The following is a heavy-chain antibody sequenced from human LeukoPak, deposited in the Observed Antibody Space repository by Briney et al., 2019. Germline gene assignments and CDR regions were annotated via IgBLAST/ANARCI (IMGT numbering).Heavy chain of an antibody. D-gene: IGHD3-10*01. CDR2: INHSGST. Sequence: SETLSLTCAVYGGSFSGYYWSWIRQPPGKGLEWIGEINHSGSTNYNPSLKSRVTISVDTSKNQFSLKLSSVTAADTAVYYCARYRYHYGSGSNGFDYWGQGTLVTVSS. J-gene: IGHJ4*02. CDR1: GGSFSGYY. CDR3: ARYRYHYGSGSNGFDY. V-gene: IGHV4-34*01.